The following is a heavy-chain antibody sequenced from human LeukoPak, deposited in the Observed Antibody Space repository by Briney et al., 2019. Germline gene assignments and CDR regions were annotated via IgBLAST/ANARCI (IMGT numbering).Heavy chain of an antibody. Sequence: PGGSLRLSCAASGFTFSTFAMSWVRQAPGKGLQWVAGISGSGGATYYAQSVQGRFSLSRDNSKNILYLQMNSLRVEDTATYYCAKDPFSGYDWWVGSWGQGTLVAVSS. CDR2: ISGSGGAT. J-gene: IGHJ5*01. CDR3: AKDPFSGYDWWVGS. D-gene: IGHD5-12*01. V-gene: IGHV3-23*01. CDR1: GFTFSTFA.